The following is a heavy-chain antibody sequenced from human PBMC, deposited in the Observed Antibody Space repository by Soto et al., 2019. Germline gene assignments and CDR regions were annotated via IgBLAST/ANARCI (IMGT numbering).Heavy chain of an antibody. Sequence: EVQLVESGGGLVQPGGSLRLSCAASGFTFSTHWMHWVRQVPGKGLMWVSRLNHDGSSREYADSVKGRFTISRDNAKKTFYLQMNSLRAEDTAVYFCTSDILAAGVDYWGQGTPVTVSS. J-gene: IGHJ4*02. CDR3: TSDILAAGVDY. CDR2: LNHDGSSR. CDR1: GFTFSTHW. D-gene: IGHD6-13*01. V-gene: IGHV3-74*03.